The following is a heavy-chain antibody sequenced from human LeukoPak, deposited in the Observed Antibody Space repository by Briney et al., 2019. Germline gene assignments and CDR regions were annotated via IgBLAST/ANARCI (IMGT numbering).Heavy chain of an antibody. J-gene: IGHJ6*03. CDR2: INPNSGGT. CDR3: AREADGSSWYYMDV. D-gene: IGHD2-15*01. CDR1: GYTFTGYY. Sequence: GASVKVSCKASGYTFTGYYMHWVRQAPGQGLEWMGWINPNSGGTNYAQKFQGRVTMTRDTSISTAYMELSRLRSDDTAVYYCAREADGSSWYYMDVWGKGTTVTVSS. V-gene: IGHV1-2*02.